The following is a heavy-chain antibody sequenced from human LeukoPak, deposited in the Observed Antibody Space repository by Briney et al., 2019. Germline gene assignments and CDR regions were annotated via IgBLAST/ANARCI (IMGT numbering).Heavy chain of an antibody. V-gene: IGHV4-59*08. Sequence: SETLSLTCTVSGGSISNYYWSWIRQPPGKGLEWIGYIYYSGSTNYNPSLKSRVTISVDTSKNQFSLKLSSVTAADTAVYYCARGGEYDSGHFYFDYWGQGTLATVSS. CDR2: IYYSGST. CDR1: GGSISNYY. J-gene: IGHJ4*02. D-gene: IGHD6-19*01. CDR3: ARGGEYDSGHFYFDY.